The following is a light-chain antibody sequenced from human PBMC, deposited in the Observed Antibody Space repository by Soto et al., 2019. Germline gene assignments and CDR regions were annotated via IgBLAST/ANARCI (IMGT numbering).Light chain of an antibody. CDR1: QTVTDNY. CDR3: QHYVASPQNT. Sequence: EIVLTQSPGTLSLSPGERATLSCRASQTVTDNYLAWYQLKPGQAPRLLIYDASSRATGIPDRFSGSGSGTDFILTISRLEPEDFAVYFCQHYVASPQNTFGRGTKLEIK. V-gene: IGKV3-20*01. CDR2: DAS. J-gene: IGKJ2*01.